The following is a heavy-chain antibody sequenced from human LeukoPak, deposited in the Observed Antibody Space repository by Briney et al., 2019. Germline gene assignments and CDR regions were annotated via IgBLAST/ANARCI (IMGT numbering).Heavy chain of an antibody. J-gene: IGHJ6*03. CDR1: GYTFTSYD. V-gene: IGHV1-8*03. Sequence: ASVKVSCKASGYTFTSYDINWVRQATGQGLEWMGWMNPNSGNTGYAQKFQGRVTITRNTSISTAYMELSSLRSEDTAVYYCARGVTGGSCYIIVVCNYYYMDVWGKGTTVTVSS. CDR3: ARGVTGGSCYIIVVCNYYYMDV. CDR2: MNPNSGNT. D-gene: IGHD2-15*01.